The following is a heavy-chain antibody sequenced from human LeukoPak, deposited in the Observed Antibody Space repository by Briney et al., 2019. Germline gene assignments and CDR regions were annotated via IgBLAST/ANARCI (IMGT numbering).Heavy chain of an antibody. V-gene: IGHV3-30*18. J-gene: IGHJ4*02. CDR1: GFTFSSYG. CDR3: AKDSSLYFDY. CDR2: ISYDGSNK. D-gene: IGHD3-16*02. Sequence: GGSLRLSCAASGFTFSSYGVHWVRQAPGKGLEWVAVISYDGSNKYYADSVKGRFTISRGNSKNTLYLQMNSLRAEDTAVYYCAKDSSLYFDYWGQGTLVTVSS.